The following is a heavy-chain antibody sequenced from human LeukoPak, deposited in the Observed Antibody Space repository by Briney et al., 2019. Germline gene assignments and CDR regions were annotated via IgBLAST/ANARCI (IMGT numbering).Heavy chain of an antibody. CDR1: GFTFSSSC. CDR2: INGNSGST. CDR3: AKDRRKAFDI. V-gene: IGHV3-23*01. J-gene: IGHJ3*02. Sequence: GGSLRLSCAASGFTFSSSCMSWVRQAPGKGLEWVSAINGNSGSTYYADSVKGRFTISRDNSKNTLYLQMNSLRAEDTAVYYCAKDRRKAFDIWGQGTMVTVSS.